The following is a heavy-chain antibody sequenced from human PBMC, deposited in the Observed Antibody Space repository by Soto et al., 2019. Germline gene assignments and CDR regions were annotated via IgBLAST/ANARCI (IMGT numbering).Heavy chain of an antibody. CDR1: GFTFGNHA. CDR2: VSESGDDT. Sequence: EVQLLESGGGLVQPGGSLRLSCAASGFTFGNHAMNWVRQAPGKGPEWVSGVSESGDDTYYADSVKGRFTISRDNSKNMLYLQMNSLGAEDTAVYYCACDSTGYFHWYFDLWGRGTLVTVSS. CDR3: ACDSTGYFHWYFDL. D-gene: IGHD3-22*01. V-gene: IGHV3-23*01. J-gene: IGHJ2*01.